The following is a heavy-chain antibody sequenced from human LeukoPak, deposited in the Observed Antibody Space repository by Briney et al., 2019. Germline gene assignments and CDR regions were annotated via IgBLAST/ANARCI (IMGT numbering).Heavy chain of an antibody. Sequence: PGGSLRLSCAASGFTFSSYDMHWVRQATGKGLEWVSAIGTAGDTYYPGSVKGRFTISRENAKNSLYLQMNSLRAGDTAVYYCARGDILTGYVDYWGQGILVTVSS. CDR1: GFTFSSYD. D-gene: IGHD3-9*01. CDR2: IGTAGDT. V-gene: IGHV3-13*01. J-gene: IGHJ4*02. CDR3: ARGDILTGYVDY.